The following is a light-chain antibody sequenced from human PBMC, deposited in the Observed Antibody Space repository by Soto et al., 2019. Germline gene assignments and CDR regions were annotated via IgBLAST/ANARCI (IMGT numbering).Light chain of an antibody. J-gene: IGLJ3*02. V-gene: IGLV2-8*01. Sequence: QSALTQPPSASGSPGQSVTISCTGTSSDVGGYNFVSWYQHHPGKAPKLMIYEVSKRPSGVPDRFSGSKSANTASLTVSGLQAEDEAYYYCSSYAGSNSFVVFGGGTQLTVL. CDR2: EVS. CDR3: SSYAGSNSFVV. CDR1: SSDVGGYNF.